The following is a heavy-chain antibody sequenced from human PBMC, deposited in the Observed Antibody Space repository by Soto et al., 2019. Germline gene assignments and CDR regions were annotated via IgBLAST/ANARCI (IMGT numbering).Heavy chain of an antibody. J-gene: IGHJ5*02. Sequence: TSETLSLTCAVSGGSIGGVGYSWSWIRQPPGGGLEWIGYMYHSGTFLKSPSLKTRLTMSLDMSKNQFSLTLNSMTAADTAVYYCARAQFYSGSGNYNNLMFDAWGQGIQVTAPQ. D-gene: IGHD3-10*01. V-gene: IGHV4-30-2*01. CDR3: ARAQFYSGSGNYNNLMFDA. CDR1: GGSIGGVGYS. CDR2: MYHSGTF.